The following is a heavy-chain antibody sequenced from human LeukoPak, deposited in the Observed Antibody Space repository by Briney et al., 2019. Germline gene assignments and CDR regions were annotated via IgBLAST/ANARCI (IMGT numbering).Heavy chain of an antibody. CDR3: ARGEFEYQLPNYYYYYGMDV. V-gene: IGHV4-39*01. CDR2: IYYSGST. Sequence: PSETLSLTCTVSGGSISSSSYYWGWIRQPPGKGLEWIGSIYYSGSTYYNPSLKSRVTISVDTSKNQFSLKLSSVTAADTAVYYCARGEFEYQLPNYYYYYGMDVWGQGTTVTVSS. D-gene: IGHD2-2*01. J-gene: IGHJ6*02. CDR1: GGSISSSSYY.